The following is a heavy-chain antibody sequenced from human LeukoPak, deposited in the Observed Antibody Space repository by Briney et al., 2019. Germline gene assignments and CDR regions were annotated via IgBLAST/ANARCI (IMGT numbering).Heavy chain of an antibody. CDR3: ARGLRDIVVVVAYFDY. D-gene: IGHD2-15*01. V-gene: IGHV4-34*01. CDR2: INHSGST. CDR1: GGSFSGYY. Sequence: SETLSLTCAVYGGSFSGYYWSWIRQPPGKGLEWIGEINHSGSTNYNPTLKSRVTISVDTSKNQFSLKLSSVTAADTAVYYCARGLRDIVVVVAYFDYWGQGTLVTVSS. J-gene: IGHJ4*02.